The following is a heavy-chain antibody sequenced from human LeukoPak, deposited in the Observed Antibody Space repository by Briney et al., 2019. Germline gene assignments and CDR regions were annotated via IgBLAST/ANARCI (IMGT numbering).Heavy chain of an antibody. CDR1: GFTFSSYS. CDR2: ISSSSSYI. V-gene: IGHV3-21*01. Sequence: PGGSLRLSCAASGFTFSSYSMNWVRRAPGKGLEWVSSISSSSSYIYYADSVKGRFTISRDNAKNSLYLQMNSLRAEDTAVYYCARDSSSWYGYLYYYYMDVWGKGTTVTVSS. CDR3: ARDSSSWYGYLYYYYMDV. D-gene: IGHD6-13*01. J-gene: IGHJ6*03.